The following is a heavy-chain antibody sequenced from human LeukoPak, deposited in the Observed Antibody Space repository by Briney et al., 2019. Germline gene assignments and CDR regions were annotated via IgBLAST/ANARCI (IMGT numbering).Heavy chain of an antibody. V-gene: IGHV4-34*01. Sequence: PSETLSLTCAVYGGSFSGYYWSWIRQPPGKGLEWIGEINHSGSTNYNPSLKSRVTISVDTSKNQFSLKLSSVTAADTAVYYCARSPPIYGSGSYFDYWGQGTLVTVSS. J-gene: IGHJ4*02. CDR2: INHSGST. D-gene: IGHD3-10*01. CDR1: GGSFSGYY. CDR3: ARSPPIYGSGSYFDY.